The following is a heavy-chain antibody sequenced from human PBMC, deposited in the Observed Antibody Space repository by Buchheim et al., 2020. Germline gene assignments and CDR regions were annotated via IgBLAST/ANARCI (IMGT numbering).Heavy chain of an antibody. V-gene: IGHV4-61*01. Sequence: QVQLQESGPGLVKPSETLSLTCGVSGGSVSSASVYWSWIRLPPGKGLEWIGFISNSGTTNYNPSLRRRVTISLETSKNQVSLRLSSVTPADTAVYFCAMGRQQLSWGQGAL. CDR2: ISNSGTT. CDR1: GGSVSSASVY. CDR3: AMGRQQLS. D-gene: IGHD6-13*01. J-gene: IGHJ4*02.